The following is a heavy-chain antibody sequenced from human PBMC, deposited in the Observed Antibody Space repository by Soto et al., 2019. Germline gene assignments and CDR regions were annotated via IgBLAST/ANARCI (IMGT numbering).Heavy chain of an antibody. CDR2: ISSAATTI. V-gene: IGHV3-11*01. CDR3: ARDINDYNFWSGYGRFDP. CDR1: GFTFSDYY. Sequence: GGSLRLSCAASGFTFSDYYMGWIRQAPGKGLEWVSYISSAATTIYYADSVKGRFTISRDNAKNSLYLQMNSLRAEDTAIYYCARDINDYNFWSGYGRFDPWGQGTLVTVSS. D-gene: IGHD3-3*01. J-gene: IGHJ5*02.